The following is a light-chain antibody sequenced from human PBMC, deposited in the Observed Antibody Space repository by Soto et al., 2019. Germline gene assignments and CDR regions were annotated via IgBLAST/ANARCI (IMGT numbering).Light chain of an antibody. Sequence: EIVLTQSPDTLYLSPGERATLSCRASQNIYINSLAWYQQRPGQAPRLLIYGGSTRATAVPDRFSGSGSGTDFALTSSRLEPEDFAVYYCQQYGASPLTFGPGTKVD. J-gene: IGKJ3*01. CDR1: QNIYINS. CDR3: QQYGASPLT. CDR2: GGS. V-gene: IGKV3-20*01.